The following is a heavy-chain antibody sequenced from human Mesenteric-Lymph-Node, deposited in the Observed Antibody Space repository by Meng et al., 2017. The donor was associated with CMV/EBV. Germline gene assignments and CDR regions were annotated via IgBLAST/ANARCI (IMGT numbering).Heavy chain of an antibody. V-gene: IGHV1-46*01. D-gene: IGHD3-22*01. Sequence: ASVKVSCKASGYTFTSYYMHWVRQAPGQGLEWMGIINPSGGSTSYAQKFQGRVTMTRDTSTSTVYMELSGLRSDDSALYYCARGYFDNTGFPLDYWGQGSLVTVSS. CDR2: INPSGGST. J-gene: IGHJ4*02. CDR1: GYTFTSYY. CDR3: ARGYFDNTGFPLDY.